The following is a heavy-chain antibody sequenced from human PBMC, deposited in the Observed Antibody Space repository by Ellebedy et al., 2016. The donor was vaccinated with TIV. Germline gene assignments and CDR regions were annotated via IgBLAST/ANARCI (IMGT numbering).Heavy chain of an antibody. Sequence: GESLKISCAASGFTFGFSFSRYAMSWVRQAPGKGLEWVSATSGSGGSTYYADSVKGRFTISRDNSKNTLYLQLNSLRAEDAALYYCARTSTMTTFGASDFWGQGTMVTVSS. V-gene: IGHV3-23*01. CDR3: ARTSTMTTFGASDF. J-gene: IGHJ3*01. D-gene: IGHD3-16*01. CDR2: TSGSGGST. CDR1: GFTFGFSFSRYA.